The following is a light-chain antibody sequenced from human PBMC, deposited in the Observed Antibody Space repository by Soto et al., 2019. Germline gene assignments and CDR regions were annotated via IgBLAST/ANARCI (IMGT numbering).Light chain of an antibody. Sequence: DIQMTQSPSSLSASVGDRVTITCRASQSISSYLNWYQQKPGKAPKLLIYAASSLQSGVPSRFSGSGSGTDFTHTISSLQPEDFATYYCQQSYITPTFGQGTKLEIK. CDR3: QQSYITPT. CDR1: QSISSY. J-gene: IGKJ2*01. CDR2: AAS. V-gene: IGKV1-39*01.